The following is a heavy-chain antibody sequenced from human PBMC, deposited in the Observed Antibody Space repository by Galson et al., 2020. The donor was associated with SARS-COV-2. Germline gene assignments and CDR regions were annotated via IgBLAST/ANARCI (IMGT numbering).Heavy chain of an antibody. J-gene: IGHJ4*02. V-gene: IGHV1-18*04. CDR1: GYTFTSYG. Sequence: ASVKVSCKASGYTFTSYGISWVRQAPGQGLEWMGWISAYNGNTNYAQKLQGRVTMTTDTSTSTAYMELRSLRSDDTAVYYCAREVDTAMAPYFDYWGQGTLVTVSS. CDR2: ISAYNGNT. CDR3: AREVDTAMAPYFDY. D-gene: IGHD5-18*01.